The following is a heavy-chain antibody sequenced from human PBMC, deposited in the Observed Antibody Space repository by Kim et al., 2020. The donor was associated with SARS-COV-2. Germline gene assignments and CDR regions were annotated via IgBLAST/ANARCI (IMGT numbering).Heavy chain of an antibody. CDR3: ARAGYDFWSGYPDY. CDR2: IYTSGST. V-gene: IGHV4-4*07. D-gene: IGHD3-3*01. CDR1: GGSISSYY. Sequence: SETLSLTCTVSGGSISSYYWSWIRQPAGKGLEWIGRIYTSGSTNYNPSLKSRVTMSVDTSKNQFSLKLSSVTAADTAVYYCARAGYDFWSGYPDYWGQGTLVTVSS. J-gene: IGHJ4*02.